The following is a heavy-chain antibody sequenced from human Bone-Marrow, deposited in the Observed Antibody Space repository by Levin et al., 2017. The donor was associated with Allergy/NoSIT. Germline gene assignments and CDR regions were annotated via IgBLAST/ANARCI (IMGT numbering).Heavy chain of an antibody. CDR2: NHYSGGT. Sequence: GSLRLSCTVSGGSVTSYYWSWIRQPPGKGLELIGYNHYSGGTYYNPSLNSRATISVDTSKNQLSLNLVSVTAADTAVYYCAGVVTVAAYDVWGQGTMVTVSS. V-gene: IGHV4-59*02. D-gene: IGHD2-21*02. CDR3: AGVVTVAAYDV. CDR1: GGSVTSYY. J-gene: IGHJ3*01.